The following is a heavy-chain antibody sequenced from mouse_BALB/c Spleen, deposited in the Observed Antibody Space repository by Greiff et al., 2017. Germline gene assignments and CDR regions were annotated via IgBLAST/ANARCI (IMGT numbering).Heavy chain of an antibody. Sequence: VQLQQSGGDLVKPGGSLKLSCAASGFTFSSYGMSWVRQTPDKRLEWVATISSGGSYTYYPDSVKGRFTISRDNAKNTLYLQMSSLKSEDTAMYYCARHGDYRYGFDYWGQGTTLTVSS. CDR2: ISSGGSYT. CDR1: GFTFSSYG. V-gene: IGHV5-6*01. CDR3: ARHGDYRYGFDY. J-gene: IGHJ2*01. D-gene: IGHD2-14*01.